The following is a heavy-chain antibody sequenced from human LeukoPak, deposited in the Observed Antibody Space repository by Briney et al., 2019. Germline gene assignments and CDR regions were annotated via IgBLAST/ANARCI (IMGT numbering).Heavy chain of an antibody. V-gene: IGHV4-4*02. CDR1: GGSISNSNW. CDR2: INHSGST. J-gene: IGHJ4*02. D-gene: IGHD5-24*01. CDR3: ARGRDGYNFLNRGEYYYFDY. Sequence: SETLSLTCAVSGGSISNSNWWSWVRQPPGKGLEWIGEINHSGSTNYNPSLKGRVTVSVDTSKSQFSLKLSSVTAADTAVYYCARGRDGYNFLNRGEYYYFDYWGQGTLVTVSS.